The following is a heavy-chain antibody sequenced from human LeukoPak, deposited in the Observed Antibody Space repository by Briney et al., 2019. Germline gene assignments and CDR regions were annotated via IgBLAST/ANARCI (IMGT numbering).Heavy chain of an antibody. CDR3: ARGPPRGDYSGSGTYYNR. CDR2: INHSGST. Sequence: PSATLSLTCAVYGGSFTAYYWSWLRQPPGKGPEWIGTINHSGSTTYNPSLKSRVSMSVDTSKDQFSLNLISVTAADTSVYFCARGPPRGDYSGSGTYYNRWGQGTLVTVSS. CDR1: GGSFTAYY. J-gene: IGHJ1*01. D-gene: IGHD3-10*01. V-gene: IGHV4-34*01.